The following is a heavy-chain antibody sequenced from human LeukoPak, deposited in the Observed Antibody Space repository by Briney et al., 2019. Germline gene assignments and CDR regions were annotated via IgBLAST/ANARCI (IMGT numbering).Heavy chain of an antibody. CDR3: ARGAGWYNY. Sequence: PSETLSLTCTVSGGSISSSSYYWGWIRQPPGKGLEWIGSIYYSGSTNYNPSLKSRVTISLDTSKNQFSLKLTSVTAADTAVYYCARGAGWYNYWGQGTLVTVSS. V-gene: IGHV4-39*07. D-gene: IGHD6-19*01. CDR1: GGSISSSSYY. CDR2: IYYSGST. J-gene: IGHJ4*02.